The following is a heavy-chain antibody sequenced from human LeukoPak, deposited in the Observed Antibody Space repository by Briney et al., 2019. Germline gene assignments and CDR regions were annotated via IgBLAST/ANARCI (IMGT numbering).Heavy chain of an antibody. CDR3: ARGYIYYGMDV. D-gene: IGHD1-14*01. CDR1: GGSISSGGYY. Sequence: PSETLSLTCTVSGGSISSGGYYWSWIRQPAGKGLEWIGRIYTSGSTNYNPSLKSRVTISVDTSKNQFSLKLSSVTAADTAVYYCARGYIYYGMDVWGKGTTVTVSS. V-gene: IGHV4-61*02. CDR2: IYTSGST. J-gene: IGHJ6*04.